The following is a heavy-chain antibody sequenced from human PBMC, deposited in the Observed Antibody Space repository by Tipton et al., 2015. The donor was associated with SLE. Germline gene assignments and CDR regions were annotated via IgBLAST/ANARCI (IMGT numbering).Heavy chain of an antibody. V-gene: IGHV4-59*01. J-gene: IGHJ6*02. Sequence: GLVKPSETLSLTCTVSGDSFNNYYWTWIRQPPGKGLEWIGYISFSGGTNYNPSLKSRVTISVDTSKNQFSLKLSSMTAADTAVYYCAGYCTSNSCYEARGGMDVWGQGTTVTVSS. D-gene: IGHD2-2*01. CDR2: ISFSGGT. CDR1: GDSFNNYY. CDR3: AGYCTSNSCYEARGGMDV.